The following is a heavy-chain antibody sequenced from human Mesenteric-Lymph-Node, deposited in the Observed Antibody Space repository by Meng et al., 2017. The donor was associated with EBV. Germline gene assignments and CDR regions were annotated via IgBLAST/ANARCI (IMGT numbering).Heavy chain of an antibody. V-gene: IGHV4-34*01. J-gene: IGHJ4*02. D-gene: IGHD4-17*01. CDR2: INHSGNT. Sequence: QVQLQQSGAGLLKPSGALSLPGAVYGGSFSTFYWSWIRQPPGKGLEWIGEINHSGNTNYNPSLKSRVTISVDTSKNQFSLRLTSVTAADTAVYYCARVGEADSGDYPNEDSWGQGTLVTVSS. CDR1: GGSFSTFY. CDR3: ARVGEADSGDYPNEDS.